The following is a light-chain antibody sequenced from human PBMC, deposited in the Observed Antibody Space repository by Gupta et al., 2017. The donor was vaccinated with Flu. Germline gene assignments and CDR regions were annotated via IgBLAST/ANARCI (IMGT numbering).Light chain of an antibody. CDR2: MAS. CDR1: QNIDSW. CDR3: QQDKSLPYT. Sequence: DVQMTQSPSTLSASLGGRVTITCRTSQNIDSWLAWYQQKPGKAPKLLISMASTVHSGVPSRFNGSGSETEFVLTISSLQADDSATYYCQQDKSLPYTFGQGTKLEIK. J-gene: IGKJ2*01. V-gene: IGKV1-5*03.